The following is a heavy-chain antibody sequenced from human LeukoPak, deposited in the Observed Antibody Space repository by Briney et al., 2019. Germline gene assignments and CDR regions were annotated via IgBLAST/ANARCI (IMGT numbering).Heavy chain of an antibody. CDR1: GGSISSYY. D-gene: IGHD4-17*01. Sequence: PSGTLSLTCTVSGGSISSYYWSWIRQPPGKGLEWIGYIYYSGSTNYNPSLKSRVTISVDTSKNQFSLKLSSVTAADTAVYYCARQYFDYGDYNWYFDLWGRGTLATVSS. V-gene: IGHV4-59*08. CDR3: ARQYFDYGDYNWYFDL. J-gene: IGHJ2*01. CDR2: IYYSGST.